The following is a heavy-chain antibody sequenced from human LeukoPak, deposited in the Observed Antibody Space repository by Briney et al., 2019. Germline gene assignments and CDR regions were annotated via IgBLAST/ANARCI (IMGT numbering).Heavy chain of an antibody. CDR1: GYTFTGYY. CDR3: ARDGVITSIAGGT. V-gene: IGHV1-2*02. J-gene: IGHJ5*02. CDR2: INPNSGGT. Sequence: ASVKVSCKASGYTFTGYYMHWVRQAPGQGLEWMGWINPNSGGTNYAQKFQGRVTMTRDTSISTAYMELRSLRFDDTAVYYCARDGVITSIAGGTWGQGTLVTVSS. D-gene: IGHD6-6*01.